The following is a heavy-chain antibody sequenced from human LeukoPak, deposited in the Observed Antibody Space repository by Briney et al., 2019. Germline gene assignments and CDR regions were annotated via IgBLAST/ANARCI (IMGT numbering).Heavy chain of an antibody. CDR2: IYYSGST. J-gene: IGHJ6*02. V-gene: IGHV4-30-4*01. D-gene: IGHD5-24*01. Sequence: SETLSLTCTVSGGSISSGDYYWRWIRQPPGKGLEWIGYIYYSGSTYYNPSLKSRVTISVDTSKNQFSLKLSSVTAADTAVYYCARAADDGMDGWGQGTTVTVSS. CDR3: ARAADDGMDG. CDR1: GGSISSGDYY.